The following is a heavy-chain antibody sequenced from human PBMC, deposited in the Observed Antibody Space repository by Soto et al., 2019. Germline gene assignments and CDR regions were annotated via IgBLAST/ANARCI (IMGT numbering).Heavy chain of an antibody. D-gene: IGHD3-10*01. V-gene: IGHV4-59*01. CDR1: GGSISSYY. CDR2: IYYSGST. J-gene: IGHJ4*02. CDR3: ARTVLLWFGELSPFDY. Sequence: PSETLSLTCTVSGGSISSYYWSWIRQPPGKGLEWIGYIYYSGSTNYNPSLKSRVTISVDTSKNQFSLRLSSVTAADTAVYYCARTVLLWFGELSPFDYWGQGTLVTVSS.